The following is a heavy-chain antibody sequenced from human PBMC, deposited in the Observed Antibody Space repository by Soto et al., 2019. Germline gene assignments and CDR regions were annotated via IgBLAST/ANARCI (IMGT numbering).Heavy chain of an antibody. CDR2: IYYSGST. V-gene: IGHV4-59*01. CDR3: ARTGGYKYYYYYYMDV. D-gene: IGHD5-12*01. Sequence: SETRSLTCTVSGGSISSYYWSWIRQPPGKGLEWIGYIYYSGSTNYNPSLKSRVTISVDTSKNQFSLKLSSVTAADTAVYYCARTGGYKYYYYYYMDVWGKGTTVTVSS. CDR1: GGSISSYY. J-gene: IGHJ6*03.